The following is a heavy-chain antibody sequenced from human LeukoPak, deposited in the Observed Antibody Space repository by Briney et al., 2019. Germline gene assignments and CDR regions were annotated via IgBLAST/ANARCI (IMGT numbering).Heavy chain of an antibody. V-gene: IGHV3-48*01. D-gene: IGHD3-10*01. J-gene: IGHJ4*02. Sequence: PGGSLRLSCAASGFTFSSYSMNWVRQAPGKGLEWVSYISSSSSTIYYADSVKGRFTISRDNAKSSLYLQMNSLRAEDTAVYYCARGGVTYYYGSGSPYYFDYWGQGTLVTVSS. CDR2: ISSSSSTI. CDR3: ARGGVTYYYGSGSPYYFDY. CDR1: GFTFSSYS.